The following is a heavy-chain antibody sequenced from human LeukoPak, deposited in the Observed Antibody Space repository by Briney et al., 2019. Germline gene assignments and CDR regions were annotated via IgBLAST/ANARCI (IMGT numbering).Heavy chain of an antibody. D-gene: IGHD3-3*01. CDR2: IYPGDSET. Sequence: GESLKISCKGSGYSFTSYWIGWVRQMPGKGLEWMGIIYPGDSETKYSPSFQGQVTISADKSISTAYLQWSSLKASDTAMYYCARGLVGYYDFWSGSDWGQGTLVTVSS. CDR3: ARGLVGYYDFWSGSD. V-gene: IGHV5-51*01. J-gene: IGHJ4*02. CDR1: GYSFTSYW.